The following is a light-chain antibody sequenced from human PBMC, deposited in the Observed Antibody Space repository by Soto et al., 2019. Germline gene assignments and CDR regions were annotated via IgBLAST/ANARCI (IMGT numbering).Light chain of an antibody. J-gene: IGKJ5*01. Sequence: DIQMTQSPSSLSASVGDRVTITCQASQDISNYLNWYQQKPGKAPKLLIYDASNLETGVPSRFSGSGSGTDFTFTISSLQPEDIATYYCQQYDNLLPTFGQGTRREIK. CDR3: QQYDNLLPT. V-gene: IGKV1-33*01. CDR2: DAS. CDR1: QDISNY.